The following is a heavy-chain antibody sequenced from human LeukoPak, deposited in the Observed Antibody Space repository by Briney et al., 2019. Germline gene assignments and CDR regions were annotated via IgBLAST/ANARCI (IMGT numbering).Heavy chain of an antibody. D-gene: IGHD5-24*01. V-gene: IGHV3-48*01. Sequence: GGSLRLSCAVSGFTFSSYSMNWVRQAPGKGLEWVSYISSSSSTIYYADSVKGRFTISRDNAKNTLYLQMNSLRAEDTAVYYCARDRRDGYNGGLDYWGQGTLVTVSS. CDR3: ARDRRDGYNGGLDY. J-gene: IGHJ4*02. CDR2: ISSSSSTI. CDR1: GFTFSSYS.